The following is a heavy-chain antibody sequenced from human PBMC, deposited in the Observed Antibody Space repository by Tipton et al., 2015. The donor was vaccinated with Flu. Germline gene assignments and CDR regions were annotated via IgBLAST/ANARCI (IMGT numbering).Heavy chain of an antibody. Sequence: QLVQSGAEVKKPGASVKVSCKASGYTFTNYGLNWVRQAPGQGLEWMGWIHPHNGATNSAQKFQGRVTVTRDTSIATAYMELSGLRSDDTAVYYCARGGGPYCSSTSCYETDYWGQGTLVTVSS. J-gene: IGHJ4*02. CDR2: IHPHNGAT. D-gene: IGHD2-2*01. CDR1: GYTFTNYG. V-gene: IGHV1-2*02. CDR3: ARGGGPYCSSTSCYETDY.